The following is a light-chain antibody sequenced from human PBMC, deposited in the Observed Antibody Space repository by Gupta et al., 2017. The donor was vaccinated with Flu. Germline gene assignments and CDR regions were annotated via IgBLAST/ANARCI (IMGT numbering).Light chain of an antibody. CDR2: ENN. Sequence: QSVLTQPPSVSAAPGQKVTISCSGSSSNIGNNYVSWYQQLPGTAPKLLIYENNKRPSGIPDRFSGSKSGTSATLGITGLQTGDEADYYCGTWDSSLSGAVVFGGGTKLTVL. J-gene: IGLJ2*01. CDR1: SSNIGNNY. CDR3: GTWDSSLSGAVV. V-gene: IGLV1-51*02.